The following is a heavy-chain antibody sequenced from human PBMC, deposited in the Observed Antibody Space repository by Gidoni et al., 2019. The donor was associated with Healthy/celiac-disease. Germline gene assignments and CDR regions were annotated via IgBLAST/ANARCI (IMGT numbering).Heavy chain of an antibody. CDR2: INHSGST. V-gene: IGHV4-34*01. Sequence: QVQLQQWGAGLLKPSETLSLTCAVYGGSFSGYYWSWIRQPPGKGLEWIGEINHSGSTNYNPSLKSRVTISVDTSKNQFSLKLSSVTAADTAVYYCARLRGYCSSTSCYDKYSSSAYGMDVWGQGTTVTVSS. J-gene: IGHJ6*02. CDR1: GGSFSGYY. CDR3: ARLRGYCSSTSCYDKYSSSAYGMDV. D-gene: IGHD2-2*01.